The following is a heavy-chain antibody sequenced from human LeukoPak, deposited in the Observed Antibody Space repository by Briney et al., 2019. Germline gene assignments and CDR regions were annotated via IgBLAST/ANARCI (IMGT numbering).Heavy chain of an antibody. CDR3: ARVSHDEGFNYDFWSGYLISLPADYYYGMDV. J-gene: IGHJ6*02. Sequence: AASVKVSCKASGYTFTSYGISWVRQAPGQGLEWMGWISAYNGNTNYAQKLQGRVTMTTDTSTSTAYMELRSLRSDDTAVYYCARVSHDEGFNYDFWSGYLISLPADYYYGMDVWGQGTTVTVSS. CDR2: ISAYNGNT. D-gene: IGHD3-3*01. CDR1: GYTFTSYG. V-gene: IGHV1-18*01.